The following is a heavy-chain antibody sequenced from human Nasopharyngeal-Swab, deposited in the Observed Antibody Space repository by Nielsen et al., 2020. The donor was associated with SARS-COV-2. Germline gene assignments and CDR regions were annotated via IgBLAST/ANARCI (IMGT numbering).Heavy chain of an antibody. J-gene: IGHJ4*02. D-gene: IGHD3-10*01. V-gene: IGHV5-51*01. CDR2: IWPSDSDT. Sequence: GESLKISCQGSGYRFTNYWIGWVRQMPGKGLEWMGIIWPSDSDTTYSPSFQGQVTISADKSISTAYLQLSSLKASDTAMYYCARHLPGYYGSAFDLWGQGTLVTVSS. CDR1: GYRFTNYW. CDR3: ARHLPGYYGSAFDL.